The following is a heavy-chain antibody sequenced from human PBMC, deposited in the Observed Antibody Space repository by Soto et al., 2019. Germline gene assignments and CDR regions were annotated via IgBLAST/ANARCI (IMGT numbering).Heavy chain of an antibody. J-gene: IGHJ4*02. V-gene: IGHV2-5*02. CDR2: VYWDDDK. CDR3: ARLTRGVYDSGRLWEKFDY. Sequence: QITVKESGLTLVKPTQTLTLTCTFSGFSLSSNGVGVGWIRQPPGKALEWLAVVYWDDDKRYSPSLRSRLTITQDTSKTQVDHTMTNMDPVDTAPYYCARLTRGVYDSGRLWEKFDYWGQGTLVTVSS. D-gene: IGHD5-12*01. CDR1: GFSLSSNGVG.